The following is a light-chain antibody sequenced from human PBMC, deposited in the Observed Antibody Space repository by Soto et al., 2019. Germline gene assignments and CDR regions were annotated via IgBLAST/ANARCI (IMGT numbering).Light chain of an antibody. CDR2: GAS. Sequence: NVLTQSPDTLALSPGDRATLSCRASQSVTNTYLAWYQQKPGQAPRILISGASSRATGIPDGFRGSGSGTDFTLTISRLEPEDFAVYYCQQYGSSPITFGQGTRLEIK. CDR3: QQYGSSPIT. CDR1: QSVTNTY. V-gene: IGKV3-20*01. J-gene: IGKJ5*01.